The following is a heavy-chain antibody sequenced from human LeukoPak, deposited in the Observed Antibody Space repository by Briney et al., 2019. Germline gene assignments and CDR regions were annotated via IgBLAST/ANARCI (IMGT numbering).Heavy chain of an antibody. D-gene: IGHD6-25*01. CDR1: GFTFGYYE. J-gene: IGHJ4*02. Sequence: PGGSLRLSCATSGFTFGYYEMNWLRQAPGKGLEWLSYITSTGRIVYYIDSVKGRFTTSRDNARSSLFLQMNSLRAEDTAVYYCVRGGGIIAALHFDVWRRGAPVTVSS. CDR2: ITSTGRIV. CDR3: VRGGGIIAALHFDV. V-gene: IGHV3-48*03.